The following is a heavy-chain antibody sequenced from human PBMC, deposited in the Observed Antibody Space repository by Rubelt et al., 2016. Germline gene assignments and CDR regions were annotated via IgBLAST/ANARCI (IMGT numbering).Heavy chain of an antibody. V-gene: IGHV4-59*01. J-gene: IGHJ4*02. CDR3: ARISSGRYQRGVDY. Sequence: QVQLQESGPGLVKPSETLSLTCTVSSASIYSYYWGWIRQAPGKGLEWIGHIHSSGISNYSPPLKSRLTISIDPANNQFSLRWTSGTTADSAVYYCARISSGRYQRGVDYWGQGALVTVSS. D-gene: IGHD2-2*01. CDR1: SASIYSYY. CDR2: IHSSGIS.